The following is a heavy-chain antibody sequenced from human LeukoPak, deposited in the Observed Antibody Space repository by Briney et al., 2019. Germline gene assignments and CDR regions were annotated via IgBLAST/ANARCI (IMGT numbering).Heavy chain of an antibody. J-gene: IGHJ4*02. CDR3: ARTQDRIAARS. D-gene: IGHD6-13*01. Sequence: GESLEISFKGSGYSFTNYWIGWGRPMPGKGLEWMGIIYPRDSDTRYSPSFQGQVTISADKSIDTAYLQWSSLKASDTAIYYCARTQDRIAARSWGQGTLVTVSS. CDR2: IYPRDSDT. CDR1: GYSFTNYW. V-gene: IGHV5-51*01.